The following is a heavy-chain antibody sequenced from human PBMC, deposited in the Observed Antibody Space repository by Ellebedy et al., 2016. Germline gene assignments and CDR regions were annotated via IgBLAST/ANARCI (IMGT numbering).Heavy chain of an antibody. CDR3: ARLLRDIVVVPAAYFDY. J-gene: IGHJ4*02. CDR2: INHSGST. D-gene: IGHD2-2*01. CDR1: GGSFSGYY. Sequence: GSLRLXCAVYGGSFSGYYWSWIRQPPGKGLEWIGEINHSGSTNYNPSLKSRVTISVDTSKNQFSLKLSSVTAADTAVYYCARLLRDIVVVPAAYFDYWGQGTLVTVSS. V-gene: IGHV4-34*01.